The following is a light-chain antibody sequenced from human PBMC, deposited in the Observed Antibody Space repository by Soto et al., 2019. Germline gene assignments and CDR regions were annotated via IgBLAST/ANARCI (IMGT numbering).Light chain of an antibody. CDR3: QVWDSSTGV. Sequence: SYELTQPLSVSAALGQTARITCGGNNIGSKNVHGYQQKPGQAPVLVIYRDGNRPSGIPERFSGSNSGNTATLTISRAQAGDEADYHCQVWDSSTGVLGGGTKLTVL. CDR2: RDG. V-gene: IGLV3-9*01. J-gene: IGLJ3*02. CDR1: NIGSKN.